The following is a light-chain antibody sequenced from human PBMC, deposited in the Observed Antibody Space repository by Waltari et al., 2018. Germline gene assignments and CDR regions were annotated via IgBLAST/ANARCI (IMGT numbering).Light chain of an antibody. J-gene: IGLJ3*02. CDR3: CSYTAGSTWV. Sequence: QSALTQPASVSGSPGQSITISCTGTSSDVGGYNLLSWYQQHPGKAPKLMIYEGSKRPSGVSNRFSGSKSGNTASLTISGLQAEDEADYYCCSYTAGSTWVFGGGTKLTVL. V-gene: IGLV2-23*01. CDR1: SSDVGGYNL. CDR2: EGS.